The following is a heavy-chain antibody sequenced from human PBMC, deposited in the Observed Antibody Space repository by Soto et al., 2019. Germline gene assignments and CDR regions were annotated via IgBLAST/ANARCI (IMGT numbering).Heavy chain of an antibody. CDR2: ISYDGSNK. J-gene: IGHJ4*02. CDR3: AKEAEMATPNDY. Sequence: PGGSLRLSCAASGFTFSSYGMHWVRQAPGKGLEWVAVISYDGSNKYYADSVKGRFTISRVNSKNTLYLQMNSLRAEDTAVYYCAKEAEMATPNDYWGQGTTVTVSS. V-gene: IGHV3-30*18. D-gene: IGHD5-12*01. CDR1: GFTFSSYG.